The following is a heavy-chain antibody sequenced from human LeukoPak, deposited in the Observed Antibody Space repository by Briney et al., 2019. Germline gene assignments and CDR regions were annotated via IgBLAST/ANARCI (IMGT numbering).Heavy chain of an antibody. CDR1: GFTFSSHW. J-gene: IGHJ4*02. V-gene: IGHV3-7*01. CDR2: IKQDGSEK. CDR3: ASRCDSRYSFDY. D-gene: IGHD6-6*01. Sequence: GGSLRLSRAASGFTFSSHWMSWVRQAPGKGLEWVANIKQDGSEKYYVDSVKGRFTISRDNAKNSLYLQMNSLRAEDTAVYYCASRCDSRYSFDYWGQGTLVTVSS.